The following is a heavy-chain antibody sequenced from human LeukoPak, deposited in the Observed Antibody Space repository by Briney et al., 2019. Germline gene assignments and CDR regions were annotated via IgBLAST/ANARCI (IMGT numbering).Heavy chain of an antibody. J-gene: IGHJ4*02. V-gene: IGHV3-23*01. Sequence: PGGSQRLSCAASGFTFRSYAMSWVRQPPGKGLEWVSAVSDSGDATRYADSVKGRFTISRDNSKDTLYLQMNSLRAEDTAVYYCAKSDCGGDGCKLLNYWGQGTLVTVSS. CDR3: AKSDCGGDGCKLLNY. CDR2: VSDSGDAT. CDR1: GFTFRSYA. D-gene: IGHD2-21*01.